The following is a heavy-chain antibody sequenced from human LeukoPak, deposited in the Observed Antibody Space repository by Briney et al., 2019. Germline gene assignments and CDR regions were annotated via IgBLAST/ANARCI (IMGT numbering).Heavy chain of an antibody. D-gene: IGHD2-15*01. Sequence: PSETLSLTCTVSGGSISSSSYYWGWIRQPPGKGLEWIGSIYYSGSTYYNPSLKSRVTISVDTSNNQFSLKLRSVTVADTAVYYCARVGYCSGGSCYSEGIEYWGQGTPVTVSS. J-gene: IGHJ4*02. CDR3: ARVGYCSGGSCYSEGIEY. CDR1: GGSISSSSYY. V-gene: IGHV4-39*07. CDR2: IYYSGST.